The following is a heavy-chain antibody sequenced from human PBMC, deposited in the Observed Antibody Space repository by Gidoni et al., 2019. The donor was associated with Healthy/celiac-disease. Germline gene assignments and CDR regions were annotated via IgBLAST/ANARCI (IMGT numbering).Heavy chain of an antibody. CDR1: GGSISGSNW. Sequence: QVQLQESGPGLVQPSGTLSLTCAVPGGSISGSNWWSWVRQPPGKGLEWIGEIYHSGSTNYNPSLKSRVTISVDKSKNQFSLKLSSVTAADTAVYYCARYPSPGSYYSDAFDIWGQGTMVTVSS. V-gene: IGHV4-4*02. CDR2: IYHSGST. D-gene: IGHD1-26*01. J-gene: IGHJ3*02. CDR3: ARYPSPGSYYSDAFDI.